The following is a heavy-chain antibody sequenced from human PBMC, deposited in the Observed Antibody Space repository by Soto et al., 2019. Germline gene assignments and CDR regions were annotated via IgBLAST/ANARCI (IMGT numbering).Heavy chain of an antibody. D-gene: IGHD3-22*01. CDR1: GGSIISGDYY. V-gene: IGHV4-30-4*01. CDR3: ARALDSSATVGY. CDR2: IYYSGST. Sequence: PAETLSLTCTVSGGSIISGDYYLSWIRQPPGNGLEWIGYIYYSGSTYYNPSLKSRVTISVDTSKNQFSLKLSSVTAADTAVYYCARALDSSATVGYWGQGTLVTVSS. J-gene: IGHJ4*02.